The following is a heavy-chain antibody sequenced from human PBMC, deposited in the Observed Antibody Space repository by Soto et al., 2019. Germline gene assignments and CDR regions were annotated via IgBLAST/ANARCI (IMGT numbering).Heavy chain of an antibody. CDR2: INHSGST. D-gene: IGHD2-21*01. CDR1: DGSFSDYY. J-gene: IGHJ6*03. V-gene: IGHV4-34*01. CDR3: ARGKFGFSYYYYYYLDV. Sequence: QVQLHQWGAGLLKPSETLSLTCAVYDGSFSDYYRTWIRQSPGKGLEWIGEINHSGSTSYKSSLKSRVTISIDTSKNQFSLKLTSVTASDTAVYYCARGKFGFSYYYYYYLDVWGKGTTVTVSS.